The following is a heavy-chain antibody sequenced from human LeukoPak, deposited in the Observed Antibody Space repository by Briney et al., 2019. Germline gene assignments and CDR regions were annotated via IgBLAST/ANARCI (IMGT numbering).Heavy chain of an antibody. D-gene: IGHD5-24*01. V-gene: IGHV3-23*01. CDR2: ISGSGGST. Sequence: PGGSLRLSCAASGFTFSSYAMSWVRQAPGKGLEWVSAISGSGGSTYYADSVKGRFTISRDNSKNTLYLQMNSLRAEDTAVYYCAKGVEMATITVGDYFDYWGQGTLVTVSS. CDR1: GFTFSSYA. CDR3: AKGVEMATITVGDYFDY. J-gene: IGHJ4*02.